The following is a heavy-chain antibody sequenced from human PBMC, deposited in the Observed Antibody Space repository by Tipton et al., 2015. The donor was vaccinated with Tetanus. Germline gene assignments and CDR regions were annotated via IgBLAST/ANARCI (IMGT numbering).Heavy chain of an antibody. D-gene: IGHD3-16*02. CDR3: ARDSSFGGVVVSDAFDF. CDR1: GFTFSDYF. Sequence: SLRLSCAASGFTFSDYFMSWIRQAPGKGLEWLSYISRDGTTIIYADSVKGRFTISRDNAKNSLYLQMNSLRAEDTAVYYCARDSSFGGVVVSDAFDFWGQGTMVTVSS. J-gene: IGHJ3*01. V-gene: IGHV3-11*04. CDR2: ISRDGTTI.